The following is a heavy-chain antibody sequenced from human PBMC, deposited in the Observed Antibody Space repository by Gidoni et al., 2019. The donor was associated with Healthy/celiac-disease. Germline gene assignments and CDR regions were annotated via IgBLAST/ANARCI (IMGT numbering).Heavy chain of an antibody. J-gene: IGHJ4*02. CDR1: GFPFSSYG. Sequence: QVQLVESGGGVVQPGRSLRLSCAASGFPFSSYGMHWVRQAPGKGLEWVAVISYDGSNKYYADSVKGRFTISRDNSKNTLYLQMNSLRAEDTAVYYCAKDRLDSGSYFDYWGQGTLVTVSS. D-gene: IGHD1-26*01. V-gene: IGHV3-30*18. CDR3: AKDRLDSGSYFDY. CDR2: ISYDGSNK.